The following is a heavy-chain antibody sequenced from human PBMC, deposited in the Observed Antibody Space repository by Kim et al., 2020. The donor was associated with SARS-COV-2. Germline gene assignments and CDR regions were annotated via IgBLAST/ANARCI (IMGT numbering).Heavy chain of an antibody. CDR1: GYSFTSYW. CDR3: AKIFSSSWYSDGMDV. D-gene: IGHD6-13*01. CDR2: IDPSDSYT. Sequence: GESLKISCKGSGYSFTSYWISWVRQMPGKGLEWMGRIDPSDSYTNYSPSFQGHVTISADKSISTAYLQWSSLKASDTAMYYCAKIFSSSWYSDGMDVWGQGTTVTVSS. V-gene: IGHV5-10-1*01. J-gene: IGHJ6*02.